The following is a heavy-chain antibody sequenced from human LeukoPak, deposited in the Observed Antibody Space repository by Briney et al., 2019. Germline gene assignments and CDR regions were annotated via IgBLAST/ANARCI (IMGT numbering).Heavy chain of an antibody. V-gene: IGHV1-18*01. CDR3: ARGYYDFWSGYPYYFDY. J-gene: IGHJ4*02. Sequence: ASVKVSCKASGYTFTSYGISWVRQAPGQGLEWMGWISAYNGNTNYAQKLQGRVTMTTDTSTSTAYMELRSLRSDDTAVHYCARGYYDFWSGYPYYFDYWGQGTLVTVSS. CDR1: GYTFTSYG. CDR2: ISAYNGNT. D-gene: IGHD3-3*01.